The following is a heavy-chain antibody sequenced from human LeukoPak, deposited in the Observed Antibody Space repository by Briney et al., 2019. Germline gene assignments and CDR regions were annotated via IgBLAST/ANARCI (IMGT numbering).Heavy chain of an antibody. D-gene: IGHD5-18*01. CDR2: IIPIFGTA. CDR3: AATTPGYSYGLGY. V-gene: IGHV1-69*06. Sequence: GASVKVPCKASGGTFSSYAISWVRQAPGQGLEWMGGIIPIFGTANYAQKFQGRVTITADKSTSTAYMELSSLRSEDTAVYYCAATTPGYSYGLGYWGQGTLVTVSS. CDR1: GGTFSSYA. J-gene: IGHJ4*02.